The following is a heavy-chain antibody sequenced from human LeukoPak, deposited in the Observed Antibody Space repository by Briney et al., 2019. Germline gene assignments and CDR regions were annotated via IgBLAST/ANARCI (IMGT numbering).Heavy chain of an antibody. CDR1: GDSISSSSYY. J-gene: IGHJ4*02. CDR3: ARALDYGDWIDY. CDR2: IHYTGST. D-gene: IGHD4-17*01. V-gene: IGHV4-39*01. Sequence: SETLSLTCTVSGDSISSSSYYWVWLRQPPGKGLEWIATIHYTGSTYYNPSLKSRVTISVDTSKNQFSLKLSSVTAADTAVYYCARALDYGDWIDYWGQGTLVTVSS.